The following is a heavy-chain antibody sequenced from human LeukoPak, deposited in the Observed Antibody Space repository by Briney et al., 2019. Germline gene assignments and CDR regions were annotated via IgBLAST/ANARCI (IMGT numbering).Heavy chain of an antibody. D-gene: IGHD5-18*01. CDR1: GGSFGRYA. CDR2: IVPILGTA. Sequence: SVKVSCKAPGGSFGRYAISWVRQAPGQGLEWMGGIVPILGTANYAQKFQGRVTITADDSTGTAYMELTSLRSADTAVYYCARSQGYSYGSSYWGRGTLVTVSS. CDR3: ARSQGYSYGSSY. V-gene: IGHV1-69*13. J-gene: IGHJ4*02.